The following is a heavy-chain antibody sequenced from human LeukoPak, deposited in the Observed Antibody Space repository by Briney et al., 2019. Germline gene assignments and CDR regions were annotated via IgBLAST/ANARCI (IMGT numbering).Heavy chain of an antibody. J-gene: IGHJ4*02. V-gene: IGHV1-2*02. CDR3: ARDSRVTNGDY. Sequence: ASVKVSCMASGYTFTGYYMHWVRQAPGQGLEWMGLINPKNGGTSYAQKFQGRVTMTRDTSITTAYMELSSLRSDDTAVYYCARDSRVTNGDYWGQGTLVTVSS. CDR2: INPKNGGT. D-gene: IGHD3-10*01. CDR1: GYTFTGYY.